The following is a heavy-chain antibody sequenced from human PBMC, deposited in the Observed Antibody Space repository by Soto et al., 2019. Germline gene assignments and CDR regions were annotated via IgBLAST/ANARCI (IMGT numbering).Heavy chain of an antibody. V-gene: IGHV4-31*03. J-gene: IGHJ4*02. CDR2: IYYSGST. Sequence: QVQLQDSGPGLVKPSQTLSLTCTVSGGSISSGGYYWSWIRQHPGNGLEWIGYIYYSGSTYYNPSLKNRITISVDTSKNQFSLKLSSVTAADTAVYYCASGRKRLGEFYYFDYWGQGTLVTVSS. CDR3: ASGRKRLGEFYYFDY. CDR1: GGSISSGGYY. D-gene: IGHD3-16*01.